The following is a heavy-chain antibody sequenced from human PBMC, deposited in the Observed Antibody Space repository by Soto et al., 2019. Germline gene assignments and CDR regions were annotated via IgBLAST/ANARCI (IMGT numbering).Heavy chain of an antibody. Sequence: GGSLRLSCAASGFTFSSYSMNWVRQAPGKGLEWVSSISSSSSYIYYADSVKGRFTISRDNAKNSLYLQMNSLRAEDTAVYYCARDHRWLQRPGYYGMDVWGQGTTVTVS. J-gene: IGHJ6*02. D-gene: IGHD5-12*01. CDR2: ISSSSSYI. V-gene: IGHV3-21*01. CDR3: ARDHRWLQRPGYYGMDV. CDR1: GFTFSSYS.